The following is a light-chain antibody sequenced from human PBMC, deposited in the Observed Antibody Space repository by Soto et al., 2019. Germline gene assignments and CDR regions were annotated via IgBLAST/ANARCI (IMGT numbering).Light chain of an antibody. V-gene: IGLV2-14*01. J-gene: IGLJ1*01. Sequence: QSALTQAASVSGSPGQSITISCTGTSSDVGHYDFVSWYQQHPGKAPKLMIYEVSNRPSGVSNRFSGSKSGNTASLTISGLQAEDEADYYCSSYTSSSTLVFGTGTKVTVL. CDR1: SSDVGHYDF. CDR2: EVS. CDR3: SSYTSSSTLV.